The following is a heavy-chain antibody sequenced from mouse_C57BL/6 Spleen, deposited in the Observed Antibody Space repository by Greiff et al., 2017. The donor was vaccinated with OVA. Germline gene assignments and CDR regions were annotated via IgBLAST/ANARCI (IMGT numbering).Heavy chain of an antibody. CDR3: ARGGDPFDY. CDR2: ISYSGST. D-gene: IGHD3-3*01. J-gene: IGHJ2*01. V-gene: IGHV3-1*01. CDR1: GYSITSGYD. Sequence: EVQGVESGPGMVKPSQSLSLTCTVTGYSITSGYDWHWIRHFPGNKLEWMGYISYSGSTNYNPSLKSRISITHDTSKNHFFLKLNSVTTEDTATYYCARGGDPFDYWGQGTTLTVSS.